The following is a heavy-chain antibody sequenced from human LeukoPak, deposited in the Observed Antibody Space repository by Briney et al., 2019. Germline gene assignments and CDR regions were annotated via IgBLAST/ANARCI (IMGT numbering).Heavy chain of an antibody. CDR1: GFTFSSYA. CDR3: AKARITGTKAVDY. Sequence: GGSLRLSCAASGFTFSSYAMHWVRQAPGKGLGWVAVISYDGSNKYYADSVKGRFTISRDNSKNTLYLQMNSLRAEDTAVYYCAKARITGTKAVDYWGQGTLVTVSS. CDR2: ISYDGSNK. J-gene: IGHJ4*02. D-gene: IGHD1-20*01. V-gene: IGHV3-30-3*01.